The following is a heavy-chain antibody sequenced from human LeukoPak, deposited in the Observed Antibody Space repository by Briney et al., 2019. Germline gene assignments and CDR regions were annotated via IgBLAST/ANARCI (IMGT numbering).Heavy chain of an antibody. CDR2: IYGGGNT. V-gene: IGHV3-53*01. D-gene: IGHD3-10*01. CDR3: GGHMYYSGPIDY. J-gene: IGHJ4*02. Sequence: GRSLRLSCAASGFTVSSSYMTRVRQVPGKGLEWVSIIYGGGNTFYADSVKGRFAISRDNSKNTLYLQMNSLRAEDTAVYYCGGHMYYSGPIDYWGQGTQVTVSS. CDR1: GFTVSSSY.